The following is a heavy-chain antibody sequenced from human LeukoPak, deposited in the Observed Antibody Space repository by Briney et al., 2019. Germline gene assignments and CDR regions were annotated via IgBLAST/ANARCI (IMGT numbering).Heavy chain of an antibody. D-gene: IGHD5-24*01. J-gene: IGHJ6*03. V-gene: IGHV3-74*01. CDR1: GFTFSIYA. Sequence: GGSLRLSCEASGFTFSIYAMHWVRQAPGKGLVWVSRINSDGSSTSYADSVKGRFTISRDNAKNTLYLQMNSLRAEDTAVYYCARGTWATLYYYYMDVWGKGTTVTVSS. CDR2: INSDGSST. CDR3: ARGTWATLYYYYMDV.